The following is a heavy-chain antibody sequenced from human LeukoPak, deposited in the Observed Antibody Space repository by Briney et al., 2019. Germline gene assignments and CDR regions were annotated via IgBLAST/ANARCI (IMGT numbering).Heavy chain of an antibody. CDR2: INPNSGGT. V-gene: IGHV1-2*04. D-gene: IGHD6-13*01. CDR1: GYTFTGYY. J-gene: IGHJ4*02. Sequence: ASVKVSCKATGYTFTGYYMHWVRQAPGQGLEWTGWINPNSGGTNYAQKFQGWVTMTRDTSISTAYMELSRLRSDDTAVYYCARGERGAAAGDPSYYFDYWGQGTLVTVSS. CDR3: ARGERGAAAGDPSYYFDY.